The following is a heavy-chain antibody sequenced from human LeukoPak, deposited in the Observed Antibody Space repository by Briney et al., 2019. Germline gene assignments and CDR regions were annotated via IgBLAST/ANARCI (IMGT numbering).Heavy chain of an antibody. Sequence: SETLSPTCTVSGGSISSYYWSWIRQPPGKGLEWIGEINHSGSTNYNPSLKSRVTISVDTSKNQFSLKLSSVTAADTAVYYCARDRYFDYWGQGTLVTVSS. CDR3: ARDRYFDY. CDR2: INHSGST. CDR1: GGSISSYY. V-gene: IGHV4-34*01. J-gene: IGHJ4*02.